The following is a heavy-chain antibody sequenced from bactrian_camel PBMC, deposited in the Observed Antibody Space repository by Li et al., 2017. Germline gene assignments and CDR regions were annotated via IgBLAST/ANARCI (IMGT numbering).Heavy chain of an antibody. CDR2: LDSDGIT. CDR3: VPNIATTSPAQFTS. V-gene: IGHV3S53*01. CDR1: GYFYS. D-gene: IGHD4*01. J-gene: IGHJ6*01. Sequence: QVQLVESGGGSVQAGGSLRLSCAASGYFYSMAWFRQVPDKEREGVAGLDSDGITAYANSVKGRFTISQDNAKNTLYLQMNSLKPEDTAVYYCVPNIATTSPAQFTSWGQGTQVTVS.